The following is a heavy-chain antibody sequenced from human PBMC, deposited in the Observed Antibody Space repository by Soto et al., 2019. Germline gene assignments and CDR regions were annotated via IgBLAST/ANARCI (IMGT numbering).Heavy chain of an antibody. CDR3: TTVVGRYGFWSNYYYYYMDV. V-gene: IGHV3-15*01. J-gene: IGHJ6*03. Sequence: EVQLVESGGGLVKPGGSLRLSCAASGFTFNNAWMSWVRQAPGKGLEWVGRIKSKTDGGTTDYAEPVKGRFTISRDDSKNMLYLQMNSLKTEDTAVYYCTTVVGRYGFWSNYYYYYMDVWGKGATVTVSS. CDR1: GFTFNNAW. D-gene: IGHD3-3*01. CDR2: IKSKTDGGTT.